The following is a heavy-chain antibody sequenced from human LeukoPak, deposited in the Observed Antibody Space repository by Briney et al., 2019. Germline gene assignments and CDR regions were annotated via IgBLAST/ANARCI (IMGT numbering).Heavy chain of an antibody. Sequence: SETLSLTCAMHSESSGGDDWTWIRQPPGKGLEWIGEVSPGGSTRYNPSLRSRVTISLDTSRSRFSLRLSSVTAADTAVYYCARVVVPAASPFDYWGQGTLVTVSS. V-gene: IGHV4-34*01. CDR1: SESSGGDD. J-gene: IGHJ4*02. CDR2: VSPGGST. CDR3: ARVVVPAASPFDY. D-gene: IGHD2-2*01.